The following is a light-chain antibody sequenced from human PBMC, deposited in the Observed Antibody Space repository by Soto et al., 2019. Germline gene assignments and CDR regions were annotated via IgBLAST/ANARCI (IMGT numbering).Light chain of an antibody. Sequence: QSVLTQPPSASGTPGQRVIISCYGSSSNMGTNTVHWFQQFPGTAPKLLIYTNDQRPSGVPDRFSGSNSGTSASLAISGLQSEDEADYYCAFWDDSLNGHVFGTGTKVTVL. V-gene: IGLV1-44*01. CDR3: AFWDDSLNGHV. CDR1: SSNMGTNT. J-gene: IGLJ1*01. CDR2: TND.